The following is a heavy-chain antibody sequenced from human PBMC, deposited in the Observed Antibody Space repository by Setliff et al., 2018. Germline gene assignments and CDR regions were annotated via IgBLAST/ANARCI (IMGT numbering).Heavy chain of an antibody. CDR2: ISSSGGIT. Sequence: GGSLRLSCTVSGFTFLSYAMHWVRRAPGKGLEYVSAISSSGGITSYAESVKGRFTISRDISKNTLYLHMDKMRAEDTAVYYCARIAEYDTTDIWGQGTTVTVSS. CDR3: ARIAEYDTTDI. CDR1: GFTFLSYA. J-gene: IGHJ3*02. D-gene: IGHD3-22*01. V-gene: IGHV3-64*02.